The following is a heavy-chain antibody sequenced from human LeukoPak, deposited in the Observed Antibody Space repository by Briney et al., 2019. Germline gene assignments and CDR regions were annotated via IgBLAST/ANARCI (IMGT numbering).Heavy chain of an antibody. CDR3: ARRKDYYYYMDV. CDR2: INHSGST. Sequence: SETLSLTCAVYGGSFSGYYWSWIRQPPGKGLEWIGEINHSGSTNYNPSLKSRVTISVDMSKNHFSLKLGSVTAADTAVYYCARRKDYYYYMDVWGKGTTVTISS. CDR1: GGSFSGYY. J-gene: IGHJ6*03. V-gene: IGHV4-34*01.